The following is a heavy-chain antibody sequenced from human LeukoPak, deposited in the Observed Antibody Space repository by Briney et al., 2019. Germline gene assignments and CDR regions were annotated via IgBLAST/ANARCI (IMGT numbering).Heavy chain of an antibody. CDR3: AKGDNSTWTVDY. V-gene: IGHV3-23*01. Sequence: QTGGSLRLSCAASGFTFSSYAMSWVRQAPGKGLEWVSTISGSGGTTYYADSVKGRFTISRDNSKNTLFLQMNSLRAEDTAVYYCAKGDNSTWTVDYWGQGTLVTVSS. J-gene: IGHJ4*02. CDR2: ISGSGGTT. D-gene: IGHD6-13*01. CDR1: GFTFSSYA.